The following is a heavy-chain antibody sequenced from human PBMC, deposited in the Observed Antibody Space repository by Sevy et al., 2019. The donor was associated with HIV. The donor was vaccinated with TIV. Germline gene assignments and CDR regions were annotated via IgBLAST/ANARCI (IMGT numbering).Heavy chain of an antibody. V-gene: IGHV3-11*01. CDR3: ARDGYYYDSSGLILDY. CDR1: GFTFSDYY. CDR2: ISSSGSTI. D-gene: IGHD3-22*01. Sequence: GGSLRLSCAASGFTFSDYYMSWIRQAPGKGLEWVSYISSSGSTIYYADSVKGRFTISRDNAKNSLYLQMNSLRAEDPAVYYCARDGYYYDSSGLILDYWGQGTLVTVSS. J-gene: IGHJ4*02.